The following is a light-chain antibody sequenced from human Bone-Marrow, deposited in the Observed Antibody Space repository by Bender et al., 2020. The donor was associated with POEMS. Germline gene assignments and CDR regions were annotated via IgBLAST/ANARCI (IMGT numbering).Light chain of an antibody. Sequence: QSALTQPPSASGSPGQSVTISCTGTSSDVGGSNFVSWYQQHPGKAPKVVIYEVSKRPSGVPHRFSGSKSGSTASLTVSGLQVEDETDYYCCSYSGSYTWVFGGGTKVTVL. CDR2: EVS. CDR3: CSYSGSYTWV. J-gene: IGLJ3*02. V-gene: IGLV2-8*01. CDR1: SSDVGGSNF.